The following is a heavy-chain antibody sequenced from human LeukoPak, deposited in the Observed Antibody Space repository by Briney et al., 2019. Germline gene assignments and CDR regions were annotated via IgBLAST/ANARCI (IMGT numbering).Heavy chain of an antibody. CDR1: GYNFTSHW. J-gene: IGHJ4*02. D-gene: IGHD6-13*01. Sequence: GESLKISCKGSGYNFTSHWIGWVRQMPGRGLEWMGIIYPGDSDSRQSPSLRGQVTISADKSINTAYLQWNSLKASDTAMYYCARLLSSSWNGIDYWGQGTLVTVSS. V-gene: IGHV5-51*01. CDR2: IYPGDSDS. CDR3: ARLLSSSWNGIDY.